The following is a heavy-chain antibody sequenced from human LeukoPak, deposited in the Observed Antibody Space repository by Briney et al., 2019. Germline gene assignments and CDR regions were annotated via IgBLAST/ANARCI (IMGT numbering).Heavy chain of an antibody. D-gene: IGHD5-18*01. CDR3: ASTGCNYAFDY. V-gene: IGHV4-38-2*01. J-gene: IGHJ4*02. CDR2: IYHSGST. CDR1: GYSISSSHY. Sequence: PSETLSLTCAASGYSISSSHYWGWIRQPPGKGLEWIGIIYHSGSTYYNPSLKSRVTISVDTSKNQFSLKLNSVTATDTAVYYCASTGCNYAFDYWGQGTLVTVSS.